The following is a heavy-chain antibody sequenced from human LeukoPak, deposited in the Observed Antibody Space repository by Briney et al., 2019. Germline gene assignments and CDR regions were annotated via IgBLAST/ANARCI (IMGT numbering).Heavy chain of an antibody. CDR3: ASDRFYFGV. D-gene: IGHD3-16*01. J-gene: IGHJ4*02. CDR1: GFTFSSYW. CDR2: IKLDGTEK. V-gene: IGHV3-7*05. Sequence: AGGSLRLSCAASGFTFSSYWMHWVRQAPGKGLEWVANIKLDGTEKYYVDSVKGRFTTSRDNPKNTLYLQMNSLRAEDTAVYYCASDRFYFGVWGQGTLVTVSS.